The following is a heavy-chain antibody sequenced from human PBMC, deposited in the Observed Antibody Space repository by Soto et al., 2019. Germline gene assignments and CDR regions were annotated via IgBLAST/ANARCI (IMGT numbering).Heavy chain of an antibody. J-gene: IGHJ6*02. Sequence: SVKVSCKASGGTFDRHTINWVRQAPGQGLEWMGGIIPIFSTPKYAQKFQGRVILTADKSTSTAYMELSSLRYEDTAVYYCARGGLQAQGVQYNHYAMDVWGQGTTVTVSS. V-gene: IGHV1-69*06. CDR1: GGTFDRHT. CDR2: IIPIFSTP. D-gene: IGHD4-4*01. CDR3: ARGGLQAQGVQYNHYAMDV.